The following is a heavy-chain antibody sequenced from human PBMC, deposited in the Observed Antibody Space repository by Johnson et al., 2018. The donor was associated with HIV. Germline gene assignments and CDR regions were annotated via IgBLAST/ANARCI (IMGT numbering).Heavy chain of an antibody. CDR1: GFTFGDYA. V-gene: IGHV3-13*01. D-gene: IGHD5-24*01. J-gene: IGHJ3*02. Sequence: DVQVVESGGGVVQPGRSLRLSCAASGFTFGDYAMHWVRQGPGKGLEWVSRMNGTAADTHYPGSVKGRFTIPRENARNSLYLQMNSLRAEDTAVYYCARDGYNYVAFDIWGQGTMVTVSS. CDR2: MNGTAADT. CDR3: ARDGYNYVAFDI.